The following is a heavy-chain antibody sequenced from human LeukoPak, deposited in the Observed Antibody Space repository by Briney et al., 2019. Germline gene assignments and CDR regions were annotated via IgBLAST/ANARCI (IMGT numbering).Heavy chain of an antibody. D-gene: IGHD2-21*02. CDR3: ARVEDVVVTASLDY. V-gene: IGHV3-74*01. CDR1: GFTFSSYW. Sequence: PGGSLRLSCAVSGFTFSSYWMHWVRQAPGKGLVWVSRIRTDGSTAYADSVKGRFTISRDNARNTLYLQMNSLRVDDTAVYYCARVEDVVVTASLDYWGQEALVTVSS. J-gene: IGHJ4*02. CDR2: IRTDGST.